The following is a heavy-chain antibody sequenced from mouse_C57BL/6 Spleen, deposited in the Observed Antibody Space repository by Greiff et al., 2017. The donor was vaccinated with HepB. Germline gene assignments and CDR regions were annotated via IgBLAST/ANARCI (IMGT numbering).Heavy chain of an antibody. CDR1: GFTFSDYG. Sequence: EVQGVESGGGLVKPGGSLKLSCAASGFTFSDYGMHWVRQAPEKGLEWVAYISSGSSTIYYADTVKGRFTISRDNAKNTLFLQMTSLRSEDTAMYYCARPGITTVVAPFGYWGQGTTLTVSA. CDR2: ISSGSSTI. D-gene: IGHD1-1*01. J-gene: IGHJ2*01. CDR3: ARPGITTVVAPFGY. V-gene: IGHV5-17*01.